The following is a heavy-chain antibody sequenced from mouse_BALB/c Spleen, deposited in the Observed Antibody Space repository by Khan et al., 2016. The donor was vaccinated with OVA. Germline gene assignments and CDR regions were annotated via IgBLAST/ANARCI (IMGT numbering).Heavy chain of an antibody. CDR2: IGPGSNDA. V-gene: IGHV1S41*01. J-gene: IGHJ4*01. CDR3: GSENYYGRSCYAMDY. CDR1: GYTFTSYW. Sequence: DLVKPGASVKMSCKASGYTFTSYWINWIKQRPGQGLEWIGRIGPGSNDAQYNDMFKGKATLTLDTSSNTAYIEFSSLSSEDSAVYFGGSENYYGRSCYAMDYWGQGASVTVSA. D-gene: IGHD1-1*01.